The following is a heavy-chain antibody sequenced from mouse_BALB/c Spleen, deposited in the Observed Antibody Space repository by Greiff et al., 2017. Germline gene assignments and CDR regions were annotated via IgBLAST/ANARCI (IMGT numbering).Heavy chain of an antibody. J-gene: IGHJ4*01. Sequence: VQLQQSGPGLVKPAASVSMSCNVSGYTFTSDFMHRVMQKPAQDNQWIGYIIPYNDGTKYNEKLKGKTTLTSDKSYSTAYMEFSSLTSEDSAVYYCARGGNPHDDAMDYWGQGTSVTVSS. CDR1: GYTFTSDF. D-gene: IGHD2-1*01. CDR3: ARGGNPHDDAMDY. V-gene: IGHV1-14*01. CDR2: IIPYNDGT.